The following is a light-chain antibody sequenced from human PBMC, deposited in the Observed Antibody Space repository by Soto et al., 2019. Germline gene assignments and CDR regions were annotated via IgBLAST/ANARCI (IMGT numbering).Light chain of an antibody. J-gene: IGKJ5*01. CDR1: QGISTW. CDR3: QQANSFPIT. V-gene: IGKV1-12*01. Sequence: DRVTITCRASQGISTWLAWYQKKAGKAPNLLIYGASNLHSGVPSRFSGSGSGTNFTLTISSLQPEDFATYYCQQANSFPITFGQGTRLEIK. CDR2: GAS.